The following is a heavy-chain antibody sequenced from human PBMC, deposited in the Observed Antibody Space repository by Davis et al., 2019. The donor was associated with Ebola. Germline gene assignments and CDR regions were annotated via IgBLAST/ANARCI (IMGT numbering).Heavy chain of an antibody. CDR3: TRPLRGGMDV. V-gene: IGHV3-49*04. Sequence: GESLKISCAASGFTFSSYSMNWVRQAPGKGLEWVGFIRGKAYGGTTEYAASLKGRFSISRDDSKSIAYLQMNSLKTEDTAVYYCTRPLRGGMDVWGQGTTVTVSS. J-gene: IGHJ6*02. CDR1: GFTFSSYS. CDR2: IRGKAYGGTT. D-gene: IGHD4-17*01.